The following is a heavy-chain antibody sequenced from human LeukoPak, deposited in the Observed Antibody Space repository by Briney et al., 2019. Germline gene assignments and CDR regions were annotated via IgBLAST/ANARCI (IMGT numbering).Heavy chain of an antibody. V-gene: IGHV4-4*07. CDR2: ISSSGSA. J-gene: IGHJ4*02. CDR3: AKGPSGSYGFDY. CDR1: GGSISGSY. Sequence: SETLSLTCTVSGGSISGSYWSWLRQPAGKGLEWIGRISSSGSANYNPSLKSRVTMPIDTSKNQFSLKLSTVTAADTAVYYCAKGPSGSYGFDYWGPGTQVTVSS. D-gene: IGHD6-19*01.